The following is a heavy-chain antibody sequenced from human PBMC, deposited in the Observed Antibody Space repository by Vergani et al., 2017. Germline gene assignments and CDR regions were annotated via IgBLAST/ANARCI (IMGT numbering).Heavy chain of an antibody. CDR2: FDPEDGET. CDR1: GYTLTELS. Sequence: QLVQSGPEVKKPGTSVKVSCKVSGYTLTELSMHWVRQAPGKGLEWMGGFDPEDGETIYAQKFQGRVTMTEDTSTDTAYMELSSLRSEDTAVYYCATELLLWFGEGRVYDYWGQGTLVTVSS. D-gene: IGHD3-10*01. J-gene: IGHJ4*02. V-gene: IGHV1-24*01. CDR3: ATELLLWFGEGRVYDY.